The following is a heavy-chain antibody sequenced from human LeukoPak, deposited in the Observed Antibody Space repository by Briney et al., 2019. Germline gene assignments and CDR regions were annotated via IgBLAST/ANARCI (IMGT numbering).Heavy chain of an antibody. CDR3: ARGCYGFWSGYYSNYYYYMDV. D-gene: IGHD3-3*01. J-gene: IGHJ6*03. V-gene: IGHV1-18*01. Sequence: ASVKVSCKASGYTFTSYGISWVRQAPGPGLEWMGWISAYNCNTNYAQKLQGRVTMTTDTSTSTAYMELRSLRSDDTAVYYCARGCYGFWSGYYSNYYYYMDVWGKGTTVTVSS. CDR2: ISAYNCNT. CDR1: GYTFTSYG.